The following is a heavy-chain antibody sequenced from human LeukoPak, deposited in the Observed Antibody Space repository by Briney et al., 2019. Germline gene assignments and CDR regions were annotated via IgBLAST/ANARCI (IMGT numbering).Heavy chain of an antibody. J-gene: IGHJ3*02. CDR2: ISYDGSNR. V-gene: IGHV3-30*04. CDR3: AKDLCSGGSCYKGLLGAFDI. D-gene: IGHD2-15*01. CDR1: GFTFSRYA. Sequence: PGGSLRLSCAASGFTFSRYAIHWVRQAPGKGLEWVAVISYDGSNRYADSVKGRFTISRDNSKNTLYLQMNSLRAEDTAVYYCAKDLCSGGSCYKGLLGAFDIWGQGTMVTVSS.